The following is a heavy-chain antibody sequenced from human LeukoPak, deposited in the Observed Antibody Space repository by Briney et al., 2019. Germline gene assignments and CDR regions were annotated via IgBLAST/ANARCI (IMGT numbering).Heavy chain of an antibody. Sequence: GGSLRLSCAASGFTSSSYWMHWVRQAPGKGLVWVSRINSDGSSTSYADSVKGRFTISRDNAKNTLYLQMNSLRAEDTAVYYCARANYYGSGRAAFDIWGQGTMVTVSS. D-gene: IGHD3-10*01. CDR2: INSDGSST. CDR1: GFTSSSYW. CDR3: ARANYYGSGRAAFDI. V-gene: IGHV3-74*01. J-gene: IGHJ3*02.